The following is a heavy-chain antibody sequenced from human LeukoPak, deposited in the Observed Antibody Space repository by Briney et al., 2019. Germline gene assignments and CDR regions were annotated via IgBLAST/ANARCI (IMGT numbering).Heavy chain of an antibody. CDR3: ASGPAGIPENFDY. D-gene: IGHD1-26*01. V-gene: IGHV1-69*13. CDR1: GGTFSSYA. J-gene: IGHJ4*02. Sequence: SVKVSCKASGGTFSSYAISWVRQAPGQGLEWMGGIIPIFGTANYAQKFQGRVTITADESTSTAYMELSSLRSEDTAVYYCASGPAGIPENFDYWGQGTLVTVSS. CDR2: IIPIFGTA.